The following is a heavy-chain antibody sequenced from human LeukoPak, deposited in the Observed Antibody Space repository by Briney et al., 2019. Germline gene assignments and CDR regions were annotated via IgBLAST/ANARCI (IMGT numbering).Heavy chain of an antibody. CDR1: GFTFSSDA. D-gene: IGHD6-13*01. Sequence: PGGSLRLSCAASGFTFSSDAMSWVRQAPGKGLEWVSTVSGTGGTTYYADSVKGRLIISRDNSKNTLYLQMNSLRGEDTAVYYCAKDAGRWYSNSWNDFDYWGQGTLVTVSS. CDR2: VSGTGGTT. V-gene: IGHV3-23*01. J-gene: IGHJ4*02. CDR3: AKDAGRWYSNSWNDFDY.